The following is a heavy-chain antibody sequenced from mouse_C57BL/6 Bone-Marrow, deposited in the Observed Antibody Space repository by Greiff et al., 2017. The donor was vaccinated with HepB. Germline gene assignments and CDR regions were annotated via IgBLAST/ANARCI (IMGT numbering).Heavy chain of an antibody. D-gene: IGHD1-1*02. CDR1: GFTFSDYY. Sequence: EVKLVESGGGLVQPGGSLKLSCAASGFTFSDYYMYWVRQTPEKRLEWVAYISNGGGSTYYPDTVKGRVTISRDNAKNTLYLQMSRLKSEDTAMYYCARHGGYYFDYWGQGTTLTVSS. CDR2: ISNGGGST. CDR3: ARHGGYYFDY. V-gene: IGHV5-12*01. J-gene: IGHJ2*01.